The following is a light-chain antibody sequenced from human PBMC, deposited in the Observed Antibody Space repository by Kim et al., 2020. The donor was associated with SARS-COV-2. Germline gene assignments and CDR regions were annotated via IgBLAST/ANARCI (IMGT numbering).Light chain of an antibody. CDR1: SSEVGGYSY. CDR2: YVS. J-gene: IGLJ1*01. V-gene: IGLV2-14*04. Sequence: QSITMTGTGTSSEVGGYSYVSWYQRHTGKAPKLMIYYVSKQPSGVSNRFSGSESGDTASLTISGLQAEDEADYYCSSYSSSSTPYVFGTGTKVTVL. CDR3: SSYSSSSTPYV.